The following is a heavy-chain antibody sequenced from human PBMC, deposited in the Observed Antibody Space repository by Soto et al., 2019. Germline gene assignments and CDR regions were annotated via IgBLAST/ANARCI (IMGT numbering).Heavy chain of an antibody. CDR2: IYWDDDK. D-gene: IGHD3-10*01. V-gene: IGHV2-5*02. J-gene: IGHJ4*02. CDR1: GFSLSTSGVG. CDR3: AHNYGSGSSPSYYFDY. Sequence: VSGPTLVNHTQTLTLTCTFSGFSLSTSGVGVGWIRQPPGKALEWLALIYWDDDKRYSPSLKSRLTITKDTSKNQVVLTMTNMDPVDTATYYCAHNYGSGSSPSYYFDYWGQGTLVTVSS.